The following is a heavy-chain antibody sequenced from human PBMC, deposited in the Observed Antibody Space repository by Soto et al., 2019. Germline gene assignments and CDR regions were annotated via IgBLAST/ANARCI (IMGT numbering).Heavy chain of an antibody. Sequence: ASVKVSCKASGYTFRSYAIHWVRQAPGQRLEWMGWISAGNGNTKYSEKFQGRVTITRDTAASTAYMEVSSLRSEDTGVYYCARNYDSRYFYSYGMDVWGQGTTVTVSS. CDR3: ARNYDSRYFYSYGMDV. J-gene: IGHJ6*02. CDR2: ISAGNGNT. V-gene: IGHV1-3*01. CDR1: GYTFRSYA. D-gene: IGHD5-12*01.